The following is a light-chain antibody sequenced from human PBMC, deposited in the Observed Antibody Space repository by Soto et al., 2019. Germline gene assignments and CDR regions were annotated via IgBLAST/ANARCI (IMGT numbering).Light chain of an antibody. CDR1: TPTFGAGYD. J-gene: IGLJ3*02. V-gene: IGLV1-40*01. CDR3: QSHDSSLNSWV. Sequence: QSVLTQPPSMSGPPGQGVPFSSPGGTPTFGAGYDVHWYQLLPGTAPKLLIYGNTNRPSGVPDRFSGSKSGTSASLAITGLRAEDEADYYCQSHDSSLNSWVFGGGTKLTVL. CDR2: GNT.